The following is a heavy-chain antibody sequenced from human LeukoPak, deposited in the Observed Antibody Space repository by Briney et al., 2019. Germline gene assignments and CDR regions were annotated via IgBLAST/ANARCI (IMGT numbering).Heavy chain of an antibody. Sequence: SETLSLTCTVYGASFSGYYWTWVRQPPGKGLEWIGEINHSGSTKYNPSLKSRVTISVDTSKNQFSLKLSSVTAADTAVYYCASGYSTRWSHPPSFPTDYWGQGTLVTVSS. J-gene: IGHJ4*02. CDR1: GASFSGYY. V-gene: IGHV4-34*01. CDR3: ASGYSTRWSHPPSFPTDY. CDR2: INHSGST. D-gene: IGHD6-13*01.